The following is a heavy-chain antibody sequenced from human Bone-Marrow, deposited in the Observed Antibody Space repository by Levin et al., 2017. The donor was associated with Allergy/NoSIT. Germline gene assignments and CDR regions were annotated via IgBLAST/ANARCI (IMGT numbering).Heavy chain of an antibody. CDR1: GYTFTSYA. J-gene: IGHJ5*02. Sequence: GESLKISCKASGYTFTSYAMHWVRQAPGQRLEWMGWINAGNGNTKYSQKFQGRVTITRDTSASTAYMELSSLRSEDTAVYYCARGGSGSRPTVYNWFDPWGQGTLVTVSS. CDR2: INAGNGNT. V-gene: IGHV1-3*01. CDR3: ARGGSGSRPTVYNWFDP. D-gene: IGHD3-10*01.